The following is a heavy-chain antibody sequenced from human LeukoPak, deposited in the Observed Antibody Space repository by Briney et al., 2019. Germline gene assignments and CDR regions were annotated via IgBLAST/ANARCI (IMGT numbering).Heavy chain of an antibody. V-gene: IGHV3-7*01. J-gene: IGHJ4*02. Sequence: GGSLRLSCAASGFTFSSYWMSWARQAPGKGLEWVANIKQDGSEKYYVDSVKGRFTISRDNAKNSLYLQMNSLRAEDTAVYYCARDHAYYDFWSGYYGNYWGQGTLVTVSS. D-gene: IGHD3-3*01. CDR1: GFTFSSYW. CDR3: ARDHAYYDFWSGYYGNY. CDR2: IKQDGSEK.